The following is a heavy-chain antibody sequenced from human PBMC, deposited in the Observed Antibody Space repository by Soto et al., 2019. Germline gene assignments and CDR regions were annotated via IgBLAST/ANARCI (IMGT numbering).Heavy chain of an antibody. J-gene: IGHJ6*02. V-gene: IGHV1-69*13. Sequence: SEKVSCKASGGTFSSYAISWVRQAPGQRLEWMGGIIPIFGTANYAQKFQGRVTITADESTSTAYMELSSLRSEDTAVYYWAAEMSIVRHSYYGRGGWGQETT. CDR2: IIPIFGTA. CDR3: AAEMSIVRHSYYGRGG. CDR1: GGTFSSYA. D-gene: IGHD3-22*01.